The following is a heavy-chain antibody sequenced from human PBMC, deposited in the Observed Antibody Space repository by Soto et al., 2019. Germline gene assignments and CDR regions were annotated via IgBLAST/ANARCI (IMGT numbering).Heavy chain of an antibody. CDR3: TREEEGRNWDYFEY. Sequence: ASVKVYCKASGYTFTDNHIHLVRQAPGQGLEWMGWFNPNTGGRNTAQKFQGRVTMTRNTSISTAYLDLSRLTSDDTAMYYCTREEEGRNWDYFEYWGQGSPVTVSS. D-gene: IGHD1-1*01. J-gene: IGHJ4*02. V-gene: IGHV1-2*02. CDR1: GYTFTDNH. CDR2: FNPNTGGR.